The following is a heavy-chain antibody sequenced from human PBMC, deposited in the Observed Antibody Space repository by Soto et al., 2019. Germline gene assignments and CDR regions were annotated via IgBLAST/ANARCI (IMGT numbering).Heavy chain of an antibody. CDR1: GGTFSSYA. Sequence: SVKVSCKASGGTFSSYAISWVRQAPGRGLEWMGGIIPIFGTANYAQKFQGRVTITADESTSTAYMELSSLRSEDTAVYYCARDLLPDFNWFDPWGQGTLVTVSS. V-gene: IGHV1-69*13. J-gene: IGHJ5*02. CDR2: IIPIFGTA. CDR3: ARDLLPDFNWFDP. D-gene: IGHD3-22*01.